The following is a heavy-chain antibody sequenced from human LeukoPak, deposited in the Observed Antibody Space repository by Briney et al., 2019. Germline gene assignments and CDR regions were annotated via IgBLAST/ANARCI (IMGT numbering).Heavy chain of an antibody. D-gene: IGHD4/OR15-4a*01. Sequence: GGSLRLSCAVSGFTFRNFWMNWVRQAPGKGLEWVALIWYDGSNEYYADSVKGRFTLSRDNSKNTLYLQMDSLRVEDTAVYYCARDANYYFDYWGQGSLVIVSS. CDR3: ARDANYYFDY. CDR2: IWYDGSNE. V-gene: IGHV3-33*08. CDR1: GFTFRNFW. J-gene: IGHJ4*02.